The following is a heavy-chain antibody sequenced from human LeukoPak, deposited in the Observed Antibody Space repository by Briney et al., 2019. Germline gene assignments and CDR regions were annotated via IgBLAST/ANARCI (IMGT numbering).Heavy chain of an antibody. V-gene: IGHV3-21*01. D-gene: IGHD5-18*01. CDR1: GFTFSSYW. CDR2: ISSSSIYI. CDR3: ARGADNYGYTFDY. J-gene: IGHJ4*02. Sequence: GGSLRLSCAASGFTFSSYWMSWVRQAPGKGLEWVSSISSSSIYIYYADSVKGRFTISRDNAKNSLYLEMNSLRAEDTAIYYCARGADNYGYTFDYWGQGTLVTASS.